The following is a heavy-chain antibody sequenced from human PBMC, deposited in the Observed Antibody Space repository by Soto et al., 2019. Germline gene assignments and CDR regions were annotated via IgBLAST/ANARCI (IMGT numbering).Heavy chain of an antibody. CDR1: GFTFSSYA. CDR3: ARDYGDYGLEGLYYYGMDV. CDR2: ISYDGSNK. V-gene: IGHV3-30-3*01. D-gene: IGHD4-17*01. J-gene: IGHJ6*02. Sequence: PGGSLRLACAASGFTFSSYAMHWVRQAPGKGLEWVAVISYDGSNKYYADSVKGRFTISRDNSKNTLYLQMNSLRAEDTAVYYCARDYGDYGLEGLYYYGMDVWGQGTTVTVSS.